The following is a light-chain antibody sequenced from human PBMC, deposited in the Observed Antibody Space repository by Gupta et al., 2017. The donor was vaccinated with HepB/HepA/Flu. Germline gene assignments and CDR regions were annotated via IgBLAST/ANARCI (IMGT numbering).Light chain of an antibody. J-gene: IGKJ1*01. V-gene: IGKV1-39*01. CDR2: AAS. CDR3: QRSDSTPWT. CDR1: QSISSY. Sequence: DIQMTQSPSSLSASVGDRVTITCRASQSISSYLNWYQQKPGKAPRLLIYAASRLQSGVPSRFSGSSSGTDFTLTISMLHPEDFATYYCQRSDSTPWTFGQGTKVEIK.